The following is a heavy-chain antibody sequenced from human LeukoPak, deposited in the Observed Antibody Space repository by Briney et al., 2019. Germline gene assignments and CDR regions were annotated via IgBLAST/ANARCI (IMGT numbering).Heavy chain of an antibody. CDR1: VYTFTTYP. CDR3: ARGYDYGDYVGDFDY. CDR2: ITNYNGYT. Sequence: ASRKVSSTPSVYTFTTYPISWVRQAPGQGLEWMGWITNYNGYTKYAQKLQDRVTMTTDTPTTTAYMDLRGLRSDDTAVYYCARGYDYGDYVGDFDYWGQGTLVTVSS. J-gene: IGHJ4*02. V-gene: IGHV1-18*01. D-gene: IGHD4-17*01.